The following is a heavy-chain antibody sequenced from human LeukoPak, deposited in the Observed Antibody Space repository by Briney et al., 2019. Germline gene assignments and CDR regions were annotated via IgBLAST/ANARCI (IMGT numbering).Heavy chain of an antibody. CDR1: GGSISSVDYW. D-gene: IGHD1-26*01. J-gene: IGHJ1*01. Sequence: SETLSLTCTVSGGSISSVDYWWSWIRQHPGKGLEWIGYIYYSWSSYYNPSLKSRVTISVNTSKNQFSLKLSSVTAADTAVYYCARAGQGSYAEYFQHWGQGTLVTVSS. V-gene: IGHV4-31*03. CDR3: ARAGQGSYAEYFQH. CDR2: IYYSWSS.